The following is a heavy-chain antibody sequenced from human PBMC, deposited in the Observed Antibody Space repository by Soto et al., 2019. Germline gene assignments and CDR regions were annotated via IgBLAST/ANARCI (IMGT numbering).Heavy chain of an antibody. V-gene: IGHV4-30-2*01. CDR3: VRGGYSGYDFIFDY. CDR1: GGSISSGGYS. D-gene: IGHD5-12*01. CDR2: MYHSGGT. Sequence: SETLSLTCAVSGGSISSGGYSWNWIRQPPGKGLEWIGYMYHSGGTYYNPSLRSRVTTSVDRSKNQLSLKLRSVTAADTAVYYCVRGGYSGYDFIFDYWGQGTLVTVSS. J-gene: IGHJ4*02.